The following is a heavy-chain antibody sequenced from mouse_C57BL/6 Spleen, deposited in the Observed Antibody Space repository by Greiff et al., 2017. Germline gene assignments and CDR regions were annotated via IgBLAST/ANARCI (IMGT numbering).Heavy chain of an antibody. Sequence: QVQLQQPGAELVKPGASVKLSCKASGYTFTSYWMQWVKQRPGQGLEWIGEIDPSDSYTNYNQKFKGKASLTVDTSASTAYMQLSSLTSEDSAVYYCARRGLYYDYDGFAYWGQGTLVTVSA. V-gene: IGHV1-50*01. CDR1: GYTFTSYW. CDR2: IDPSDSYT. CDR3: ARRGLYYDYDGFAY. D-gene: IGHD2-4*01. J-gene: IGHJ3*01.